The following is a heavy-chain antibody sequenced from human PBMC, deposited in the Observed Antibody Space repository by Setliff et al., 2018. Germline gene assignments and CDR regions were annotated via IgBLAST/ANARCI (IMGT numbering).Heavy chain of an antibody. D-gene: IGHD6-13*01. CDR2: INPKTGGT. V-gene: IGHV1-2*04. CDR1: GYAFTDNY. CDR3: ARVSEAAAAGFDY. Sequence: EASVKVSCKTSGYAFTDNYIHWVRQAPGQGLEWMGWINPKTGGTNSAQKFQGWVSMTRDTSITTAYMELRSLRSDDTAVYYCARVSEAAAAGFDYWGQGTLVTVPQ. J-gene: IGHJ4*02.